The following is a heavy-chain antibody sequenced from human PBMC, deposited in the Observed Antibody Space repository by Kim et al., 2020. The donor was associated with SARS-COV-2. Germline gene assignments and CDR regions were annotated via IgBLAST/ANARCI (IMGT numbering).Heavy chain of an antibody. J-gene: IGHJ4*02. CDR1: GYTFTSYA. CDR2: INAGNGNT. D-gene: IGHD3-10*01. Sequence: ASVKVSCKASGYTFTSYAMHWVRQAPGQRLEWMGWINAGNGNTKYSQKFQGRVTITRDTSASTAYMELSSLRSEDTAVYYCAREGGTGWFGEFDYWGQGTLVTVSS. V-gene: IGHV1-3*01. CDR3: AREGGTGWFGEFDY.